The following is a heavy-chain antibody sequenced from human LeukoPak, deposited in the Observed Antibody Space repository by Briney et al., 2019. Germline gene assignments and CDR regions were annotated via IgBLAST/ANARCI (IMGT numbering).Heavy chain of an antibody. D-gene: IGHD3-10*01. CDR1: GGSISSYY. J-gene: IGHJ4*02. Sequence: SETLSLTCTVSGGSISSYYWSWIRQPAGKGLVWIGRIYTSGSNNYNPSLKSRVTMSVDTSKNQFSLKLSSVTAAYTAMYYCARDDGSGSYPGYWGQGTLVTVSS. CDR2: IYTSGSN. V-gene: IGHV4-4*07. CDR3: ARDDGSGSYPGY.